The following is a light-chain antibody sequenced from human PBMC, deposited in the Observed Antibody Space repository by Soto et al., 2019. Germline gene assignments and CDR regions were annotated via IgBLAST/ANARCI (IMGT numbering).Light chain of an antibody. V-gene: IGKV1-5*01. CDR2: DVS. Sequence: DMQMTQSPSTLAASVGDTVTMTCRSSSKWLAWYQKKPGKAPKLLIYDVSNLERGVPPRFSGSTSGAESALTITGLQPDDLGTYYCQHTTDFTFGQGTKVDSK. J-gene: IGKJ2*01. CDR1: SSSKW. CDR3: QHTTDFT.